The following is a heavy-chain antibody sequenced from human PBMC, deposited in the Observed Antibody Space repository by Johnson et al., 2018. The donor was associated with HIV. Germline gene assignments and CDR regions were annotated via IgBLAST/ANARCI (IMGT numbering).Heavy chain of an antibody. J-gene: IGHJ3*02. CDR1: RFTFTSYW. Sequence: VQLVESGGGLVQPGGSMRLSCAASRFTFTSYWMSWVRQAPGKGLEWVANIKQDGSEQYYVDSVKGRFTISRDNAKNSLSLQMNSLRAEDTAVYYCARDSRLRTRAVGWADAFEIWGQGTMVSVSS. D-gene: IGHD4-17*01. CDR3: ARDSRLRTRAVGWADAFEI. V-gene: IGHV3-7*01. CDR2: IKQDGSEQ.